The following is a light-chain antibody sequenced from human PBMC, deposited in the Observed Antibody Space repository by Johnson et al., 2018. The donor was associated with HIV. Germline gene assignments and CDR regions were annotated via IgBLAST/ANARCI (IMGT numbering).Light chain of an antibody. CDR1: NSNIGNNY. CDR2: DNN. J-gene: IGLJ1*01. V-gene: IGLV1-51*01. Sequence: QSVLTQPPSVSAAPGQKVTISCSGSNSNIGNNYVSWYQQLPGTAPKLLIYDNNKRPSGIPDRFSGSTSGTSATLGITGLQTGDEADYYCGTWDSSLSAYVFGTGTKVTVL. CDR3: GTWDSSLSAYV.